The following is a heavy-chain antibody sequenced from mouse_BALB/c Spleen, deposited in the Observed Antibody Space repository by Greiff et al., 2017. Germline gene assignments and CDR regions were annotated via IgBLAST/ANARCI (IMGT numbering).Heavy chain of an antibody. CDR1: GFSLTSYG. J-gene: IGHJ4*01. CDR3: ARKRGNHDYYAMDY. V-gene: IGHV2-2*02. CDR2: IWSGGST. Sequence: QVQLKQSGPGLVQPSQSLSITCTVSGFSLTSYGVHWVRQSPGKGLEWLGVIWSGGSTDYNAAFISRLSISKDNSKSQVFFKMNSLQANDTAIYYCARKRGNHDYYAMDYWGQGTSVTVSS. D-gene: IGHD2-1*01.